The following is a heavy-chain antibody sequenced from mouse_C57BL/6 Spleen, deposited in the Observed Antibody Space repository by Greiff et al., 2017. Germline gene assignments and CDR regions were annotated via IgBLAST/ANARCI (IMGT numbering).Heavy chain of an antibody. V-gene: IGHV1-50*01. J-gene: IGHJ4*01. CDR3: ARTLPYYSNSYAMDY. CDR1: GYTFTSYW. CDR2: IDPSDSYT. Sequence: QVQLQQPGAELVKPGASVKLSCKASGYTFTSYWMQWVKQRPGQGLEWIGEIDPSDSYTNYNQKFKGKATLTVDTSSSTAYMQLSSLTSEDSAVYYCARTLPYYSNSYAMDYWGQGTSVTVSS. D-gene: IGHD2-5*01.